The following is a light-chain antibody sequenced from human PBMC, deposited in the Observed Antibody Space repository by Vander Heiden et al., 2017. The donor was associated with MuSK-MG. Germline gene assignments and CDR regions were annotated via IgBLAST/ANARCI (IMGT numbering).Light chain of an antibody. CDR1: KFDDKY. Sequence: SYQLPQPPSVSVSAGPTASITCSGDKFDDKYACWYQQKPGQSPVLVSYQNSKRPAGTPELFAGSNSATTAPMNTSGTQAVEDAYYYCTEWGSSTGVFGGGTKLTVL. CDR2: QNS. V-gene: IGLV3-1*01. J-gene: IGLJ2*01. CDR3: TEWGSSTGV.